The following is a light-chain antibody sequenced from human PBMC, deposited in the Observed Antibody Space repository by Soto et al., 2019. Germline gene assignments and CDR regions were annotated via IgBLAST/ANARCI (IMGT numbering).Light chain of an antibody. Sequence: QSVLTQPPSASGSPGQSVTISCTGTSSDVGAYNYVSWYQQHPGKAPKLMIYEVSKRPSGVPDRFSGSKSGNTASLTISGLQAEDEADYFCSSYSISTAYLFGTGTKVTVL. CDR2: EVS. CDR1: SSDVGAYNY. V-gene: IGLV2-8*01. J-gene: IGLJ1*01. CDR3: SSYSISTAYL.